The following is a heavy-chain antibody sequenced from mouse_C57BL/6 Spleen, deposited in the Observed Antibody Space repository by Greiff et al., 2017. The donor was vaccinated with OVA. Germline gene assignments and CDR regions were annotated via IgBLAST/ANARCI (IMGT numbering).Heavy chain of an antibody. CDR2: IDPSDSET. CDR3: ESRSYDAAWFAY. CDR1: GYTFTSYW. J-gene: IGHJ3*01. D-gene: IGHD2-12*01. Sequence: QVQLQQPGAELVRPGSSVKLSCKASGYTFTSYWMHWVKQRPIQGLEWIGNIDPSDSETHYNQKFKDKATLTVDKSSSTAYMQLSSLTSEDSAVYYCESRSYDAAWFAYWGQGTLVTVSA. V-gene: IGHV1-52*01.